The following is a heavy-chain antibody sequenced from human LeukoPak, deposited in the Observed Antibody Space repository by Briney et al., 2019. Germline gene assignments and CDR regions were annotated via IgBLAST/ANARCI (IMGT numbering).Heavy chain of an antibody. J-gene: IGHJ6*02. CDR3: AKDMAPAATNYYYYYGMDV. D-gene: IGHD2-15*01. Sequence: PGGSLRLSCAASGFTFDDYAMHWVRQAPGKGLEWVSGISWNSGSIGYADSVKGRFTISRDNAKNSLYLQMNSLRAEDTALYYCAKDMAPAATNYYYYYGMDVWGQGTTVTVSS. CDR2: ISWNSGSI. V-gene: IGHV3-9*01. CDR1: GFTFDDYA.